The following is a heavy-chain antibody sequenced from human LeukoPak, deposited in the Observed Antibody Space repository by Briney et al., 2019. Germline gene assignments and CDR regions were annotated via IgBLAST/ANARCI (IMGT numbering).Heavy chain of an antibody. CDR2: IKSKTDGGTT. D-gene: IGHD2-21*01. V-gene: IGHV3-15*07. CDR1: GFTLSNVW. CDR3: TTPRGIPN. Sequence: GGSLRHSCAASGFTLSNVWMNWVCQAPGKGLEWVGRIKSKTDGGTTDYAAPVKGRFTISRDESENMIYLEMNSLKIEDTAVYYCTTPRGIPNWGQGTLVTVSS. J-gene: IGHJ4*02.